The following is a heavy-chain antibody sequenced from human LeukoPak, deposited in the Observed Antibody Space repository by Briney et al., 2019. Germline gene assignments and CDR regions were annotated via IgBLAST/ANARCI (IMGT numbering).Heavy chain of an antibody. CDR1: GYTFTIYD. V-gene: IGHV1-8*01. CDR2: MNPNSGNT. D-gene: IGHD3-10*01. Sequence: GASVKVSCKASGYTFTIYDINWVRQATGQGLEWMGWMNPNSGNTGYAQKFQGRVTMTRNTSISTAYMELSSLRSEDTAVYYCARANYRITMVRGVSRDYWGQGTLVTVSS. J-gene: IGHJ4*02. CDR3: ARANYRITMVRGVSRDY.